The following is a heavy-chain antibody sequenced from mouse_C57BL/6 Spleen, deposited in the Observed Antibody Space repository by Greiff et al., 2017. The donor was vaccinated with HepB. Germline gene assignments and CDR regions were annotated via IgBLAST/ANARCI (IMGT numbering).Heavy chain of an antibody. Sequence: EVQLQQSGPELVKPGASVKIPCKASGYTFTDYNMDWVKQSHGKSLEWIGDINPNNGGTIYNQKFKGKATLTVDKSSSTAYMELRSLTSEATAVYYCARPGGNYDYYAMDYWGQGTSVTVSS. CDR3: ARPGGNYDYYAMDY. D-gene: IGHD2-1*01. J-gene: IGHJ4*01. CDR1: GYTFTDYN. V-gene: IGHV1-18*01. CDR2: INPNNGGT.